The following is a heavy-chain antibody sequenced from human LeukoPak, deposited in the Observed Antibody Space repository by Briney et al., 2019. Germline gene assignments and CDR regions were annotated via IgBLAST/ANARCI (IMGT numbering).Heavy chain of an antibody. Sequence: GGSLRLSCAASGFTFSNAWMSWVRQAPGKGLEWVGRIKSKTDGGTTDYAAPVKGRFTISRDDSKNTLYLQMNSLKTEDTAVYYCTAVRKYSWSYYPSIYYYYYYMDVWGKGTTVTVSS. D-gene: IGHD1-26*01. CDR1: GFTFSNAW. J-gene: IGHJ6*03. V-gene: IGHV3-15*01. CDR2: IKSKTDGGTT. CDR3: TAVRKYSWSYYPSIYYYYYYMDV.